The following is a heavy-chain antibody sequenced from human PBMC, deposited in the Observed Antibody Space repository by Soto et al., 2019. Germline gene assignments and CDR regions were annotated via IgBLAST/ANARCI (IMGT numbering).Heavy chain of an antibody. CDR1: GVSTSNHY. J-gene: IGHJ4*02. CDR3: ARGGGSPYHDLEFDY. V-gene: IGHV4-59*11. CDR2: IYYRGTT. Sequence: QVQLQESGPGLVKPSETLSLTCSVSGVSTSNHYWTWIRKPPGQGPEWIGCIYYRGTTNYNASFNSRVTISVDTSTNQFSLKLTSVTTADTAVYYCARGGGSPYHDLEFDYWGQGILVTVSS. D-gene: IGHD2-2*01.